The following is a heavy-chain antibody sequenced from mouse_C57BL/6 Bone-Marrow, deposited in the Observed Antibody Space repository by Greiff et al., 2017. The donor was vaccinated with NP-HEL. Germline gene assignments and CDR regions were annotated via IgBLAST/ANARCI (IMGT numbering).Heavy chain of an antibody. CDR1: GFSLTSYG. D-gene: IGHD2-1*01. V-gene: IGHV2-5*01. CDR2: IWRGGST. Sequence: QVQLKESGPGLVQPSQSLSITCTVSGFSLTSYGVHWVRQSPGKGLEWLGVIWRGGSTDYNAAFMSRLSITKYNSKSQVFFKMNSLQADDTAIYYCAKGSYYGSSWFAYWGQGTLVTVSA. CDR3: AKGSYYGSSWFAY. J-gene: IGHJ3*01.